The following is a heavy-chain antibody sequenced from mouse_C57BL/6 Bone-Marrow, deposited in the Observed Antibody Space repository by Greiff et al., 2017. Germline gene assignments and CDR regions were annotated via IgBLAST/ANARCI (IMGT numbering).Heavy chain of an antibody. D-gene: IGHD4-1*01. CDR1: GFNIKDDY. Sequence: EVKLVESGAELVRPGASVKLSCTASGFNIKDDYMHWVKQRPEQGLEWIGWIDPENGDTEYASKFQGKATITADTSSNTAYLQLSSLTSEDTAVYYCTPLTPGGFAYWGQGTLVTVAA. J-gene: IGHJ3*01. V-gene: IGHV14-4*01. CDR2: IDPENGDT. CDR3: TPLTPGGFAY.